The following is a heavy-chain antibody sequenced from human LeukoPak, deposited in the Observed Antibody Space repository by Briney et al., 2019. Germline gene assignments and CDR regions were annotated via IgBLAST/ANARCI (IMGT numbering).Heavy chain of an antibody. V-gene: IGHV1-2*02. CDR1: GYTFTGYY. CDR3: ARALGHCSGGSCGLDP. J-gene: IGHJ5*02. Sequence: EASVKVSCKASGYTFTGYYTHWVRQAPGQGLEWMGWINPNSGGTNYAQKFQGRVTMTRDTSISTAYMELSRLRSDDTAVYYCARALGHCSGGSCGLDPWGQGTLVTVSS. D-gene: IGHD2-15*01. CDR2: INPNSGGT.